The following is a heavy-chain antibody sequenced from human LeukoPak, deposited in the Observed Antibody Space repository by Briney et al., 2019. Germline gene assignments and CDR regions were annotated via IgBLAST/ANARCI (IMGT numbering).Heavy chain of an antibody. Sequence: AGSLRLSCAASGFTFSDYGMNWVRQAPGKGLEWVSSISRSGAYIYYADSVKGRFTLSRDNAKNLLFLQMNSLRAEDTAVYYCARDRDIVVVPAAHPNYFDYWGQGTLVTVSS. CDR3: ARDRDIVVVPAAHPNYFDY. CDR2: ISRSGAYI. V-gene: IGHV3-21*01. CDR1: GFTFSDYG. D-gene: IGHD2-2*01. J-gene: IGHJ4*02.